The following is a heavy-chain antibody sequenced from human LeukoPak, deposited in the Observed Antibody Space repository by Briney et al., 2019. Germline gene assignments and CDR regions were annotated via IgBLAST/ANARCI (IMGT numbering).Heavy chain of an antibody. J-gene: IGHJ5*02. D-gene: IGHD1-26*01. V-gene: IGHV3-9*01. CDR1: GFTFDDYA. CDR2: ISWNSGSI. CDR3: AKGELRPPVGNWFDP. Sequence: GGSLRLSCAASGFTFDDYAMHWVRQAPGKGLEWVSGISWNSGSIGYADSVKGRFTISRDNAKNSLYLQMNSLRAEDTALYYCAKGELRPPVGNWFDPWGQGTLVTVSS.